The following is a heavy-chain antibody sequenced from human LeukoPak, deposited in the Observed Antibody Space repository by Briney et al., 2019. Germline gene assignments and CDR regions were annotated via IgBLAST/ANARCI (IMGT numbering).Heavy chain of an antibody. CDR3: ITDYDFWSGYQDY. V-gene: IGHV3-15*01. J-gene: IGHJ4*02. CDR1: GFTFSNAW. Sequence: GGSLRLSCAVYGFTFSNAWMSWVRQAPGKRLEWVGRIKTRVAGGTRDYAAFVKGRFTISRDDSKNTLFLQMNSLKTEDTAVYYCITDYDFWSGYQDYWGQGTLVTVSS. D-gene: IGHD3-3*01. CDR2: IKTRVAGGTR.